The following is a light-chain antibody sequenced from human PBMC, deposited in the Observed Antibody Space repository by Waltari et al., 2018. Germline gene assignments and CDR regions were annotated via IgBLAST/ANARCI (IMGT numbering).Light chain of an antibody. CDR2: DAS. CDR1: QSVSRY. Sequence: EIVLTQSPATLSLSPGERATLSRSASQSVSRYLVWYQQKPGQAPRLLIYDASNRATGIPARFSGSGSGTDYTLTISSLEAEDFAVYYCQQRVNWPITFGGGTKVEIK. J-gene: IGKJ4*01. CDR3: QQRVNWPIT. V-gene: IGKV3-11*01.